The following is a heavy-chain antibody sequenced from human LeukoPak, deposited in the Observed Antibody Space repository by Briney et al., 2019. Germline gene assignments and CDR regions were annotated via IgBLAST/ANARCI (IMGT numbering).Heavy chain of an antibody. CDR3: AKYYYDSSGYYYDDGDVDY. Sequence: GGSLRLSCAASGFTFSSYSMNWVRQAPGKGLEWVSSISSSSSYIYYADSVKGRFTISRDNAKNSLYLQMNSLRAEDTAVYYCAKYYYDSSGYYYDDGDVDYWGQGTLVTVSS. V-gene: IGHV3-21*01. D-gene: IGHD3-22*01. CDR2: ISSSSSYI. CDR1: GFTFSSYS. J-gene: IGHJ4*02.